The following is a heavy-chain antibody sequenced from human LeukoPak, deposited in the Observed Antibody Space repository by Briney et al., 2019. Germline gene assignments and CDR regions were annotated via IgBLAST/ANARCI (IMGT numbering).Heavy chain of an antibody. CDR2: IKQDGSEK. CDR3: ARFARSPRGWLVRYFDY. J-gene: IGHJ4*02. D-gene: IGHD3-10*01. CDR1: EFTFSNYW. Sequence: AGGSLRLSCVTSEFTFSNYWMSWVRQAPGKGLEWVANIKQDGSEKYYVDSVKGRFTISRDNAKNSLYLQMNSLRAEDTAVYYCARFARSPRGWLVRYFDYWGQGTLVTVSS. V-gene: IGHV3-7*01.